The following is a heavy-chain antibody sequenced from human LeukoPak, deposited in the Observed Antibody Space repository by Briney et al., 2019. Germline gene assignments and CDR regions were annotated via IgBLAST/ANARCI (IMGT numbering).Heavy chain of an antibody. CDR2: IYYSEST. Sequence: SETRSLTCSVSGGSITSDRDYWSWIRQHPGKGLEWIGYIYYSESTYYNPSLQSRVTISLDTSNNRISLKLSSVTAADTAVYYCAKGGKAWFDCWGQGTLVTVSS. D-gene: IGHD3-16*01. V-gene: IGHV4-31*03. CDR3: AKGGKAWFDC. J-gene: IGHJ5*01. CDR1: GGSITSDRDY.